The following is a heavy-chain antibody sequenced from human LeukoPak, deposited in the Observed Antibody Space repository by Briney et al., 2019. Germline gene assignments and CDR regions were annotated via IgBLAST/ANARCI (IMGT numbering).Heavy chain of an antibody. V-gene: IGHV4-39*01. J-gene: IGHJ6*02. D-gene: IGHD3-22*01. CDR3: AGSTYDRSGSYYYYGMDV. Sequence: SETLSLTCTVSGGSISSSSYYWGWIRQPPGKGLEWIGSIYYSGSTYYNPSLKSRVTISVDTSKNQFSLKLSSVTAADTAVYYCAGSTYDRSGSYYYYGMDVWGQGTTVTVSS. CDR2: IYYSGST. CDR1: GGSISSSSYY.